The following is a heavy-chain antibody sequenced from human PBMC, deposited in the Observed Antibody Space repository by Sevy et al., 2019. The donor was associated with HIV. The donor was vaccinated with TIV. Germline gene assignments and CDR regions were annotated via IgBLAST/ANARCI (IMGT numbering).Heavy chain of an antibody. J-gene: IGHJ6*02. D-gene: IGHD2-2*02. CDR2: INPKSGGT. Sequence: ASVKVSCKASGYTFTDYYIHWVRQAPGQGLEWMGWINPKSGGTNYAQKFHGGVTMTRDTSISTAYMGLGRLRSDEPAVYYCARVVEPAGIDPYYYGVDVWGPGATVTVSS. CDR1: GYTFTDYY. CDR3: ARVVEPAGIDPYYYGVDV. V-gene: IGHV1-2*02.